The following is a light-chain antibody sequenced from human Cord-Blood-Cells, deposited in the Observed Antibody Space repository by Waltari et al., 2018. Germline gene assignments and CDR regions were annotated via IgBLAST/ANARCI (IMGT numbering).Light chain of an antibody. CDR3: SSYTSSSTWV. Sequence: QSALTQPASVSGSPGQSITISCTGTSSYVGGSNYVSWYQQHPGKAPKLMLYEVSKRPSGVSNRFSGSKSGNTASLTISGLQAEDEADYYCSSYTSSSTWVFGGGTKLTVL. CDR1: SSYVGGSNY. V-gene: IGLV2-14*01. J-gene: IGLJ3*02. CDR2: EVS.